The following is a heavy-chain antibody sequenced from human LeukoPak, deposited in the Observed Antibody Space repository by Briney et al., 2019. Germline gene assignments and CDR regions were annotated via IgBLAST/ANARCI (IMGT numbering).Heavy chain of an antibody. CDR1: GYTFTSYG. CDR2: MNPNSGNT. CDR3: ARVGGGYDTSVDY. D-gene: IGHD5-12*01. J-gene: IGHJ4*02. Sequence: ASVKVSCKASGYTFTSYGISWVRQAPGQGLEWMGWMNPNSGNTGYAQKFQGRVTMTRNTSISTAYMELSSLRSEDTAVYYCARVGGGYDTSVDYWGQGTLVTVSS. V-gene: IGHV1-8*02.